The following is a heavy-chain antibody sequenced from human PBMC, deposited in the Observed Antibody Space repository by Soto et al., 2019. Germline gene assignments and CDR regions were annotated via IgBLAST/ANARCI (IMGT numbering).Heavy chain of an antibody. D-gene: IGHD3-10*01. CDR1: GFTFSSYW. J-gene: IGHJ4*02. CDR3: ARAPFGDYFDY. V-gene: IGHV3-7*01. Sequence: VGSLRLSCAASGFTFSSYWMSWVRQAPGKGLEWVANIKQDGSEKYYVDSVKGRFTISRDNAKNSLYLQMNSLRAEDTAVYYCARAPFGDYFDYWGQGTLVTVSS. CDR2: IKQDGSEK.